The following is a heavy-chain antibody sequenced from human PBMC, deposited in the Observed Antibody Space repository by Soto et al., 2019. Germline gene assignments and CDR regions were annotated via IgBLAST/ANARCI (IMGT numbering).Heavy chain of an antibody. CDR3: ARDLYVRRVWGSYRNGYYGMDV. CDR1: GFTFSNYD. V-gene: IGHV3-13*01. J-gene: IGHJ6*02. CDR2: IGTTGDT. D-gene: IGHD3-16*02. Sequence: PGGSLRLSCAASGFTFSNYDMHWVRQATGKGLEWVSAIGTTGDTFYPGSVKGRFTISRENAKNSLYLQMNSLRAGDTAVYYCARDLYVRRVWGSYRNGYYGMDVWGQGTTVTVSS.